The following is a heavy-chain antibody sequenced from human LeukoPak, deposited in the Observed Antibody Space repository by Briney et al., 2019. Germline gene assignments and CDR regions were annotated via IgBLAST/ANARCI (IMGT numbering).Heavy chain of an antibody. J-gene: IGHJ3*02. Sequence: SEALSLTCFGSGYSLSSGYYWRWIRRPPGEGREGVGYIYHSGSTYYNPSLKSRVTISVDRSKNQFSLKLSSVTAADTAVYYCARDQDFWAAFDIWGQGTMVTVSS. CDR2: IYHSGST. CDR3: ARDQDFWAAFDI. CDR1: GYSLSSGYY. V-gene: IGHV4-38-2*02. D-gene: IGHD3-3*01.